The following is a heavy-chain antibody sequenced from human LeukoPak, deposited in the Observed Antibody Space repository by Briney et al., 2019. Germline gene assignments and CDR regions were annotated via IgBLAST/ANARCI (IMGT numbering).Heavy chain of an antibody. D-gene: IGHD3-10*01. CDR1: GYTFTSYG. J-gene: IGHJ6*03. Sequence: ASVKVSCKASGYTFTSYGISWVRQAPGQGLEWMGWISGYNGNTNYAQKLQGRVTMTTDTSTSTAYMELRSLRSDDTAVYYCARARGVIITGRGRGYMDVWGQGTTVAVSS. CDR2: ISGYNGNT. V-gene: IGHV1-18*01. CDR3: ARARGVIITGRGRGYMDV.